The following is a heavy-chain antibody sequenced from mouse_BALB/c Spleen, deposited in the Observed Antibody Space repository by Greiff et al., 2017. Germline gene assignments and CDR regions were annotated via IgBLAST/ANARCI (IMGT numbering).Heavy chain of an antibody. V-gene: IGHV3-6*02. J-gene: IGHJ2*01. CDR1: GYSITSGYY. Sequence: EVQLVESGPGLVKPSQSLSLTCSVTGYSITSGYYWNWIRQFPGNKLEWMGYISYDGSNNYNPSLKNRISITRDTSKNQFFLKLNSVTTEDTATYYCARGRGGNPYFDYWGQGTTLTVSS. CDR2: ISYDGSN. CDR3: ARGRGGNPYFDY. D-gene: IGHD2-1*01.